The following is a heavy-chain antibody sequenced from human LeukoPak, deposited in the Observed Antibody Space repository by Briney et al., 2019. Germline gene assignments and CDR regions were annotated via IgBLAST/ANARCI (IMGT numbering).Heavy chain of an antibody. D-gene: IGHD5-24*01. CDR2: INPNSGGT. CDR3: ARVELATIAY. J-gene: IGHJ4*02. Sequence: ASVKVSCKASGYTFTNYYFHWVRQAPGQGLEWMGWINPNSGGTNYAQKFQGRVTMTRDTSISTAYMELSRLRSDDTAVYYCARVELATIAYWGQGTLVTVSS. V-gene: IGHV1-2*02. CDR1: GYTFTNYY.